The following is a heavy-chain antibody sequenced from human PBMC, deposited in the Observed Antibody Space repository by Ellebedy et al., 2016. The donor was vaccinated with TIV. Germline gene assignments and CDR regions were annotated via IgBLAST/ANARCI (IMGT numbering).Heavy chain of an antibody. J-gene: IGHJ5*01. V-gene: IGHV3-33*01. D-gene: IGHD2-15*01. CDR2: IWHDGNKI. CDR1: GFTFSIYG. Sequence: GESLKISXAASGFTFSIYGMHWVRQAPGKGLDWVATIWHDGNKIYYADSVKGRFTISRDNSKNTLYLQMNSLRAEDTAVYYCARGEGSCSGGSCYGDWFDSWGQGTLVTVSS. CDR3: ARGEGSCSGGSCYGDWFDS.